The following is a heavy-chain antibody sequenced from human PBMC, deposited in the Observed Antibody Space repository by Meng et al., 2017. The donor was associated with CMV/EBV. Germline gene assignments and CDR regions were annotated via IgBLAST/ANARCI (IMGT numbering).Heavy chain of an antibody. J-gene: IGHJ6*02. CDR3: AKVLWSGYDYGMDV. CDR2: ISGSGGST. Sequence: GGSLRLSCGGSGFTFGSYWMHWARPAPGKGLGWVSAISGSGGSTYYADSVKGRFTISRDNSKNTLYLQMNSLRAEDTAVYYCAKVLWSGYDYGMDVWGQGTTVTVSS. V-gene: IGHV3-23*01. D-gene: IGHD3-3*01. CDR1: GFTFGSYW.